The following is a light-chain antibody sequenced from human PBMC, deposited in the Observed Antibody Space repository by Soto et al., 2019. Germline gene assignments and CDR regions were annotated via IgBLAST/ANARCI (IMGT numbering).Light chain of an antibody. CDR3: SSYTSATTLL. Sequence: QSALTQPASVSGSPGQSITISCTGTSSDIGGYNYVSWYQQHPGKAPKLLIYGVSNRPSGVSNRFSGSKSGNTASLSISGLQPEDEADYHCSSYTSATTLLIGGGTKVTVL. CDR1: SSDIGGYNY. CDR2: GVS. J-gene: IGLJ2*01. V-gene: IGLV2-14*01.